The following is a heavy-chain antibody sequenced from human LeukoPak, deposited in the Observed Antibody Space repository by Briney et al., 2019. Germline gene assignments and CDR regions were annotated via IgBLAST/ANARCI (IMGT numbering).Heavy chain of an antibody. D-gene: IGHD2-2*01. CDR2: IRYDGSNK. CDR3: AKARGYCSSTSCFRPFDY. J-gene: IGHJ4*02. V-gene: IGHV3-30*02. CDR1: GFTFNYYG. Sequence: GGSLRLSCAASGFTFNYYGMHWVRQAPGKGLESVAFIRYDGSNKYYTDPVKGRFTISRDNSKNTLYLQMNSLRAEDTAVYYCAKARGYCSSTSCFRPFDYWGQGTLVTVSS.